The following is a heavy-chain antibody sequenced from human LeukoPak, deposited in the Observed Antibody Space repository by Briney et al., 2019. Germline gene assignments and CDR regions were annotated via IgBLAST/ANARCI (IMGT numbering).Heavy chain of an antibody. V-gene: IGHV3-48*04. J-gene: IGHJ3*02. Sequence: SGGSLRLSCAAPGFTFSSYSMNWVRQAPGKGLEYVSYISSGSGTIYYADSVKGRFTISRDNAKNSLYLQMNSLSAEDTAVYYCARAQKYSYDAFDIWGQGTMVTVSS. CDR3: ARAQKYSYDAFDI. CDR2: ISSGSGTI. CDR1: GFTFSSYS. D-gene: IGHD4-11*01.